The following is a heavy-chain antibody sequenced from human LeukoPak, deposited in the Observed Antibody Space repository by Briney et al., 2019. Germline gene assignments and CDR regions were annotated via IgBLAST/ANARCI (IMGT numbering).Heavy chain of an antibody. Sequence: SETLSLTCAVYGGSFSGYYWSWIRQPPGKGLEWIGEINHSGSTNYNPSLKSRVTISVDTSKNQFSLKLSSVTAADTAVYYCARLRSMVRGVIRDYWGQGTLVTVSS. CDR3: ARLRSMVRGVIRDY. J-gene: IGHJ4*02. V-gene: IGHV4-34*01. CDR2: INHSGST. D-gene: IGHD3-10*01. CDR1: GGSFSGYY.